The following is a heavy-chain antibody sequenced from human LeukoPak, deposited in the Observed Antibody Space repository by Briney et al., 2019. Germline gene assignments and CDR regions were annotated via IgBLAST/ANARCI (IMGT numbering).Heavy chain of an antibody. CDR3: AKGGIATTGTNSRRYGLDV. D-gene: IGHD6-13*01. CDR1: GFTFSTYD. CDR2: ISGSGGTK. V-gene: IGHV3-23*01. Sequence: PGGSLRLSCAASGFTFSTYDMNWVRQAPGKGLEWVSGISGSGGTKYYADSVKGRFTISRDNSKNTLYLQMSSLRAEDTAIYYCAKGGIATTGTNSRRYGLDVWGRGTTVTVSS. J-gene: IGHJ6*02.